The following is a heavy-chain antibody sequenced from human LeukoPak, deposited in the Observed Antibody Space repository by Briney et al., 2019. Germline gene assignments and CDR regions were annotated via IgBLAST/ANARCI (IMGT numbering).Heavy chain of an antibody. CDR3: AKDRSLHDSSGYYLFDY. V-gene: IGHV3-23*01. J-gene: IGHJ4*02. CDR1: GFTFSSYA. Sequence: PGGSLRLSCAASGFTFSSYAMSWVRQAPGKGLEWVSAISGSGGSTYYAGSVKGRFTISRDNSKNTLYLQMNSLRAEDTAVYYCAKDRSLHDSSGYYLFDYWGQGTLVTVSS. D-gene: IGHD3-22*01. CDR2: ISGSGGST.